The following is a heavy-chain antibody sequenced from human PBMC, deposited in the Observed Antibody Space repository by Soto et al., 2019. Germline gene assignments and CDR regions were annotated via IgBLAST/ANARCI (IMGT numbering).Heavy chain of an antibody. V-gene: IGHV1-18*01. CDR2: ISAYNGNT. Sequence: QVQLVQSGAEVKKPGASVKVSCKASGYTFTSYGISWVRQAPRQGLEWMGWISAYNGNTNYAQKFQDRVTMTTDTSTSTAYMELRSLRSDDTAVYYCARAAYEILTGYYRRWGQGTLVTVSS. D-gene: IGHD3-9*01. CDR1: GYTFTSYG. J-gene: IGHJ4*02. CDR3: ARAAYEILTGYYRR.